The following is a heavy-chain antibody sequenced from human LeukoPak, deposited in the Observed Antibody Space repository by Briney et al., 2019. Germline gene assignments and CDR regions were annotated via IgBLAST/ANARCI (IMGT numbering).Heavy chain of an antibody. CDR3: AKDPPYYDFGDYGMDV. J-gene: IGHJ6*02. V-gene: IGHV3-23*01. CDR1: GFTFSSYG. Sequence: GGSLRLSCAASGFTFSSYGMHWVRQAPGKGLEWVSAISGSGGSTYYADSVKGRFTISRDNSKNTLYLQMNSLRAEDTAVYYCAKDPPYYDFGDYGMDVWGQGTTVTVSS. CDR2: ISGSGGST. D-gene: IGHD3-3*01.